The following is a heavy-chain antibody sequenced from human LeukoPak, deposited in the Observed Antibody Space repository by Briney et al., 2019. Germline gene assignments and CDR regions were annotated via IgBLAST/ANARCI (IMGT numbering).Heavy chain of an antibody. V-gene: IGHV4-59*04. CDR2: VYYRGTT. Sequence: PGGSLRLSCAASGFTFSDYYMSWIRQTPGKGLEWIGSVYYRGTTFYNPSLKRRVTMFVDTSKNHFSLRLSSVTASDTAVYYCARQRGYSGYDYTGTDYWGQGTLVTVSS. CDR3: ARQRGYSGYDYTGTDY. J-gene: IGHJ4*02. D-gene: IGHD5-12*01. CDR1: GFTFSDYY.